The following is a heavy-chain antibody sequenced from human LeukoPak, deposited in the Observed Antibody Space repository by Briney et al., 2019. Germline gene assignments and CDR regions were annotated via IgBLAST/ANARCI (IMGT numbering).Heavy chain of an antibody. V-gene: IGHV3-21*01. J-gene: IGHJ4*02. CDR3: ARDRYYDSLSGGLFDY. Sequence: GGSLRLSCAASGFTFSSYSMNWVRQAPGKGLEWVSSISSSSSYIYYADSVKGRFTISRDNAKNSLYLQMSSLRAEDTAVYYCARDRYYDSLSGGLFDYWGQGTLVTVSS. CDR1: GFTFSSYS. CDR2: ISSSSSYI. D-gene: IGHD3-22*01.